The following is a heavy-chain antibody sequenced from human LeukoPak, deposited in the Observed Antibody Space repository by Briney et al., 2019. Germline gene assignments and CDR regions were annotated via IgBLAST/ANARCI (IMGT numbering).Heavy chain of an antibody. CDR1: EYSLGTYW. D-gene: IGHD3-3*01. CDR2: IHPGDSDT. V-gene: IGHV5-51*01. Sequence: GESLNISCRGSEYSLGTYWIGRVRQMPGKGLEWMGIIHPGDSDTRYSPSFQGQVTISADTSISTAYLQWTSLKASDTAIYYCARHIVRATISGVGNHYMDVWGKGTTVTVSS. CDR3: ARHIVRATISGVGNHYMDV. J-gene: IGHJ6*03.